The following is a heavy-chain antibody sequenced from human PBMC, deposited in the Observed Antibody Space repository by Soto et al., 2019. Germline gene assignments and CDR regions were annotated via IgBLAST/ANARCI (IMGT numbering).Heavy chain of an antibody. Sequence: GGSLRLSCAAAGFTFSSYARHWVRQDPGKGLEWVSVIYSGGSTNNADSVKGRFTISRDNSKNTLYLQMNSLRAEDTAVYYCAKGDSSGWAHYLNYYGMDVWGQGTTVTVSS. CDR2: IYSGGST. V-gene: IGHV3-NL1*01. J-gene: IGHJ6*02. CDR1: GFTFSSYA. CDR3: AKGDSSGWAHYLNYYGMDV. D-gene: IGHD6-19*01.